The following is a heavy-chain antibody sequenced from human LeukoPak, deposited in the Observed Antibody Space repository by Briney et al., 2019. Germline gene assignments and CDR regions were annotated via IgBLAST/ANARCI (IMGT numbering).Heavy chain of an antibody. CDR2: IYYSGST. D-gene: IGHD6-6*01. J-gene: IGHJ4*02. Sequence: SETLSRTCTVSGGSISSYYWSWIRQPPGKGLEWIGYIYYSGSTNYNPSLKSRVTISVDTSKNQFSLKLSSVTAADTAVYYCARDLGQLKDYWGQGTLVTVSS. V-gene: IGHV4-59*01. CDR3: ARDLGQLKDY. CDR1: GGSISSYY.